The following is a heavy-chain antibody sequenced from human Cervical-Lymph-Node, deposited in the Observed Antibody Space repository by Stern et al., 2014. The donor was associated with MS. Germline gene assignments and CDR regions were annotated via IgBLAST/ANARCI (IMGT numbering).Heavy chain of an antibody. V-gene: IGHV1-18*01. D-gene: IGHD4-17*01. Sequence: VQLVQSGGGVKKPGASVKVSCKTSGYTFTAYGVTWVRLAPGQGLEWLGWISGHNGVTNDARKFQDRVTITTDTSTNTAYLELRSLRADDTAIYYCARDRANYGVFDYWGQGSRVTVSA. CDR2: ISGHNGVT. J-gene: IGHJ4*02. CDR3: ARDRANYGVFDY. CDR1: GYTFTAYG.